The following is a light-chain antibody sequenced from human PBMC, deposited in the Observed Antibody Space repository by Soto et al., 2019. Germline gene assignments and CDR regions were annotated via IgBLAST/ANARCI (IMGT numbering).Light chain of an antibody. CDR1: SSDVGSYNL. Sequence: SVLTQPASLSGSPGQSITISCTGNSSDVGSYNLVSWYQQHPGKAPKLMIYEVSKRPSGVSNRFSGSKSGNTASLTISGLQAEDEADYYCCSYAGSSFYVFGTGTKVTVL. CDR2: EVS. CDR3: CSYAGSSFYV. J-gene: IGLJ1*01. V-gene: IGLV2-23*02.